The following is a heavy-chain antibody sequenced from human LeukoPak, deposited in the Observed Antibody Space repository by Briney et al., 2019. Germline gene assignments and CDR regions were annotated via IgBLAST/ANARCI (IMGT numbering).Heavy chain of an antibody. CDR2: IYTSGST. J-gene: IGHJ4*02. CDR3: ATRGSYGSGSSGPNDY. Sequence: SETLSLTCTVSGGSISSYYWSWIRQPAGKGLEWIGRIYTSGSTNYNPSLKSRVTMSVDTSKNQFSLKLSSVTAADTAVYYCATRGSYGSGSSGPNDYWGQGTLVTVSS. D-gene: IGHD3-10*01. CDR1: GGSISSYY. V-gene: IGHV4-4*07.